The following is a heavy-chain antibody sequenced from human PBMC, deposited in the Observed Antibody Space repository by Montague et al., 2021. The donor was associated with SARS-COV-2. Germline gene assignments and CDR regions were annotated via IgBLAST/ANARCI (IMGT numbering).Heavy chain of an antibody. CDR2: MYYSGST. CDR1: GGSISSSTYY. V-gene: IGHV4-39*01. CDR3: ARQPRNYYDSGSYWDLGDY. J-gene: IGHJ4*02. D-gene: IGHD3-10*01. Sequence: SETLSLTCTVSGGSISSSTYYWGWIRQPPGKGLEWIGSMYYSGSTYYNPSLKSRVTISVDTSKKQFSLKLSSVTAADTAVYYCARQPRNYYDSGSYWDLGDYWGQGTPVTVSS.